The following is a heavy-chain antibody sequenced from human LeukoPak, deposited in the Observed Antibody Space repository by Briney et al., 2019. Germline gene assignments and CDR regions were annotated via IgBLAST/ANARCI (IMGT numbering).Heavy chain of an antibody. Sequence: PGRSLRLSCAASGFTFSSYAMHWVRQAPGKGLEWVAVISYGGSNKYYADSVKGRFTISRDNSKNTLYLQMNSLRAEDTAVYYCARDGTTMIVVVAYYFDYWGQGTLVTVSS. J-gene: IGHJ4*02. V-gene: IGHV3-30-3*01. CDR2: ISYGGSNK. CDR3: ARDGTTMIVVVAYYFDY. CDR1: GFTFSSYA. D-gene: IGHD3-22*01.